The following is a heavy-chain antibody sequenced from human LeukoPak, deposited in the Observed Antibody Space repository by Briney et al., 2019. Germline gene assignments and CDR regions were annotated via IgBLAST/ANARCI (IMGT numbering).Heavy chain of an antibody. V-gene: IGHV3-30-3*01. CDR3: ARGRVLRYYDSSGYIN. CDR2: ISYDGSNK. D-gene: IGHD3-22*01. CDR1: GFTFSSYA. J-gene: IGHJ4*02. Sequence: GGSLRLSCAASGFTFSSYAMHWVRQAPGKGLEWVAVISYDGSNKYYADSVKGRFTISRDNSKNTLYLQMNSLRAEDTAVYYCARGRVLRYYDSSGYINWGQGTLVTVSS.